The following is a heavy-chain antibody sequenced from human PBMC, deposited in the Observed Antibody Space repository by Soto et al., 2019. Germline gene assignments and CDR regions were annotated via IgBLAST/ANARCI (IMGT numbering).Heavy chain of an antibody. CDR2: IYYRGST. D-gene: IGHD3-22*01. CDR3: ARVVDSSGYPFDY. J-gene: IGHJ4*02. V-gene: IGHV4-31*03. CDR1: GGSISSGVYY. Sequence: TLSLTCNVSGGSISSGVYYWTWISQHPGKGLEWIGCIYYRGSTHHNPSLKSRVTISVDTSKNQFSLKLSSVTAADTAVYYCARVVDSSGYPFDYWGQGTLVTVSS.